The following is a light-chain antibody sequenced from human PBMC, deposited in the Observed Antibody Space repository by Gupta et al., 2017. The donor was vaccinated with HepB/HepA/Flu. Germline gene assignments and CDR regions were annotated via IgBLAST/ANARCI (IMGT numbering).Light chain of an antibody. CDR2: GTS. V-gene: IGKV3-20*01. CDR1: QSVSSSY. J-gene: IGKJ2*02. Sequence: ETVLTQSPGTLSLSSGERATLSCRASQSVSSSYLAWYQQKPGQAPRLLIYGTSSRANGIPDRFSGSGSGTEFSLTVSRLEPEDSAVYYCQQDCSSPCTFGQGTKLEIK. CDR3: QQDCSSPCT.